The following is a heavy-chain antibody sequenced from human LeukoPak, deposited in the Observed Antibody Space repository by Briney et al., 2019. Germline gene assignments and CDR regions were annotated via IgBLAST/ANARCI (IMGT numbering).Heavy chain of an antibody. CDR2: IYYSGST. CDR1: GGSISSYY. D-gene: IGHD2-21*02. CDR3: ARSYCGGDCSDAFDI. Sequence: PSETLSLTCTVSGGSISSYYWSWIRQPPGKGLEWIGYIYYSGSTNYNPSLKSRVTISVDTSKNQFSLKLSSVTAVDTAVYYCARSYCGGDCSDAFDIWGQGTMVTVSS. V-gene: IGHV4-59*01. J-gene: IGHJ3*02.